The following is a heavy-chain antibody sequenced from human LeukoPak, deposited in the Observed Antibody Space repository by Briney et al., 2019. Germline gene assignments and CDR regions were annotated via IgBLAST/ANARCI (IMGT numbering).Heavy chain of an antibody. D-gene: IGHD6-19*01. J-gene: IGHJ4*02. CDR1: GFTFSSYA. Sequence: GGSLRLSCAASGFTFSSYAMSWVRQAPGKGLEWVSAISGSGGSTYYADSVKGRFTFSRDNSKNTLYLQMNSLRAEDTSVYHCAKTGWYMGGFDYWGQGTLVTVSS. CDR2: ISGSGGST. V-gene: IGHV3-23*01. CDR3: AKTGWYMGGFDY.